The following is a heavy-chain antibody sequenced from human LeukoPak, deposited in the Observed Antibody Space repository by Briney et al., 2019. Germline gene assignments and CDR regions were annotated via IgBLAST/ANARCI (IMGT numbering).Heavy chain of an antibody. V-gene: IGHV1-69*01. CDR2: IIPIFGTA. CDR3: AKDIGGGSSSIL. D-gene: IGHD6-6*01. J-gene: IGHJ4*02. CDR1: GGTFSSYA. Sequence: RRASVKVSCKASGGTFSSYAISWVRQAPGQGLEWVGGIIPIFGTANYAQKFQGRVTITADESTSTAYMELSSLRTEDTALYYCAKDIGGGSSSILWGQGTLVTVSS.